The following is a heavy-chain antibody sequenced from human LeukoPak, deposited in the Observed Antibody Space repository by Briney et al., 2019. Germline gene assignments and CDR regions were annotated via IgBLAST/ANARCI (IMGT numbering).Heavy chain of an antibody. D-gene: IGHD6-13*01. CDR3: TREGYSSSWSFFDY. CDR1: GFTLGDFA. CDR2: IRSKAYGGTT. V-gene: IGHV3-49*03. Sequence: GGSLRLSCTASGFTLGDFATSWFCLAPGKGLEWVGFIRSKAYGGTTEYAASVKGRFTISRDDSKSIAYLQMNSLKTEDTAVYYCTREGYSSSWSFFDYWGQGTLVTVSS. J-gene: IGHJ4*02.